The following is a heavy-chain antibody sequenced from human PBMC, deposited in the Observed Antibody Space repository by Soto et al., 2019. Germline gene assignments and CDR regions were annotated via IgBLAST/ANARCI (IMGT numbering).Heavy chain of an antibody. V-gene: IGHV1-3*01. CDR3: ARGVSVWLVAPEYYFDY. J-gene: IGHJ4*02. D-gene: IGHD6-19*01. CDR2: INAGNGNT. Sequence: QVQLVQSGAEVKKPGASVKVSCKASGYTFTSYAMHWVRQAPGQRLEWMGWINAGNGNTKYSQKFQGRVTITRDTSASTAYMELSSLRSEDTAVYYCARGVSVWLVAPEYYFDYWGQGTLVTVSS. CDR1: GYTFTSYA.